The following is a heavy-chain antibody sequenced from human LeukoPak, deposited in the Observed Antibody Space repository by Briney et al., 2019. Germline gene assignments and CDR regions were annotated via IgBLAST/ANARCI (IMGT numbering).Heavy chain of an antibody. CDR2: IYHSGST. CDR3: AGDGLRYYYYMDV. V-gene: IGHV4-38-2*02. CDR1: GYSISSGYY. Sequence: SETLSLTCTVSGYSISSGYYWGWIRQPPGKGLEWIGSIYHSGSTYYNPSLKSRVTISVDTSKNQFSLKLSSVTAADTAVYFRAGDGLRYYYYMDVWGKGTTVTVSS. D-gene: IGHD5-12*01. J-gene: IGHJ6*03.